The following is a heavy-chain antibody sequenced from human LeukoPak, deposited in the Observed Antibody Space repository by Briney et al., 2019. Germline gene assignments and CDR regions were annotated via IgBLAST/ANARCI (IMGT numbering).Heavy chain of an antibody. CDR3: ARDREPSLTMIVGFLKH. V-gene: IGHV3-48*04. Sequence: GGPLRLSCAASGFTFSNYSMNWVRQAPGKGLEWVSYISSSTTIYYADSVKGRFTISRDNAKNSLYLQMNSLRAEDTAVYYCARDREPSLTMIVGFLKHWGQGTLVTVSS. CDR2: ISSSTTI. D-gene: IGHD3-22*01. CDR1: GFTFSNYS. J-gene: IGHJ1*01.